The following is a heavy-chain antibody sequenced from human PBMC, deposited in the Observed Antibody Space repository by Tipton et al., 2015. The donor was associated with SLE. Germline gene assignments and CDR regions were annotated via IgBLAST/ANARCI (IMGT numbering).Heavy chain of an antibody. CDR3: ATGRTYIDS. J-gene: IGHJ4*01. CDR1: GFSFSNYA. Sequence: SLRLSCPASGFSFSNYAINWVRQAPGKGLVWVSGISGSGGTTNYADSVKGWFTISRDNSHNTLYLQMNSLRAEDTAVYYCATGRTYIDSWGQGTLLTVS. V-gene: IGHV3-23*01. CDR2: ISGSGGTT.